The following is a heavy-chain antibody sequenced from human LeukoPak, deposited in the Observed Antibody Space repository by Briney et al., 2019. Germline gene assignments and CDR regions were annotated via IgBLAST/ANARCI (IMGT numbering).Heavy chain of an antibody. CDR1: GDSISSNSW. V-gene: IGHV4-4*02. D-gene: IGHD3-22*01. CDR2: IYYSGST. J-gene: IGHJ4*02. CDR3: ASYSYYYDSSGYFDY. Sequence: SETLSLTCAVSGDSISSNSWWSWVRLPPGKGLEWIGYIYYSGSTNYNPSLKSRVTIPVDTSKNQFSLKLSSVTAADTAVYYCASYSYYYDSSGYFDYWGQGTLVTVSS.